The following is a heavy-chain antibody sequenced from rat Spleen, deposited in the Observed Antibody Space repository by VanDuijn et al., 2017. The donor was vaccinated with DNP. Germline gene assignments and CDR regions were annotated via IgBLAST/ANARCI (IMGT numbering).Heavy chain of an antibody. CDR3: ARSGYNTDYYHLGAY. J-gene: IGHJ3*01. CDR1: GYSITSNY. Sequence: EVQLQESGPGLVKPSQSLSLTCSVTGYSITSNYWAWIRKFPGNKMEWIGHITYSGNTNYNPSLKSRISITRDTSKNQFFLQVNSVTTEDTATYYCARSGYNTDYYHLGAYWGQGALVTVSS. V-gene: IGHV3-1*01. CDR2: ITYSGNT. D-gene: IGHD1-6*01.